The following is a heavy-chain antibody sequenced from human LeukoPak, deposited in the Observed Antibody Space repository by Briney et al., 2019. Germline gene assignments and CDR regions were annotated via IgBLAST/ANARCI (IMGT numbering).Heavy chain of an antibody. CDR3: ARDPGIAAAGTWYYYYGMDV. CDR2: INPSGGST. V-gene: IGHV1-46*01. CDR1: GYTFTSYY. Sequence: ASVKVSCEASGYTFTSYYMHWVRQAPGQGLEWMGIINPSGGSTSYAQKFQGRVTMTRDTSTSTDYMELSSLRSEDTAVYYCARDPGIAAAGTWYYYYGMDVWGQGTTVTVSS. J-gene: IGHJ6*02. D-gene: IGHD6-13*01.